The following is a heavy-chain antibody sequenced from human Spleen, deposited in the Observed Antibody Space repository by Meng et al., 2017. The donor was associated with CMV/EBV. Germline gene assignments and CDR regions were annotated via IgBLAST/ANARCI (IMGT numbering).Heavy chain of an antibody. CDR2: IYPRGRT. Sequence: SLSCILAVCYFMWSCTRWHRSSVWKALYLIGRIYPRGRTNYHPSLPSRVTMSVDTSKNQFSLKLSSVTAADTAVYYCAGDIVVVPAVPLGYWGQGTLVTVSS. CDR1: VCYFMWSC. D-gene: IGHD2-2*01. CDR3: AGDIVVVPAVPLGY. V-gene: IGHV4-4*07. J-gene: IGHJ4*02.